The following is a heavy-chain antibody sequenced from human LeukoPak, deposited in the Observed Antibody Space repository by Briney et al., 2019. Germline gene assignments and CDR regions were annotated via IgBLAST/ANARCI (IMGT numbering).Heavy chain of an antibody. CDR2: IKQDGSEK. Sequence: PGGSLRLSCGASGFTFSNYGMLWVRQAPGKGLEWVANIKQDGSEKYYVDSVKGRFTISRDNTKNSLYLQMNSLRAEDTAVYYCARESRYYDSSGYYIDWFDPWGQGTLVTVSS. D-gene: IGHD3-22*01. CDR1: GFTFSNYG. CDR3: ARESRYYDSSGYYIDWFDP. J-gene: IGHJ5*02. V-gene: IGHV3-7*01.